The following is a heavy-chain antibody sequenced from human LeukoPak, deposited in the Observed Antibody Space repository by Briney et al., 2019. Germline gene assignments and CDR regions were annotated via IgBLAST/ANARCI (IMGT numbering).Heavy chain of an antibody. V-gene: IGHV3-23*01. Sequence: GGSLRLSCAASGFTFSSYAMSWVRQAPGKGLEWVSGISGSGGNTYYADSVKGRFTISRDNSRNTVCLQMNSLRAEDTAVYYCAKDIVVVTRPYYFDYWGQGTLVTVSS. CDR1: GFTFSSYA. CDR2: ISGSGGNT. J-gene: IGHJ4*02. D-gene: IGHD2-21*02. CDR3: AKDIVVVTRPYYFDY.